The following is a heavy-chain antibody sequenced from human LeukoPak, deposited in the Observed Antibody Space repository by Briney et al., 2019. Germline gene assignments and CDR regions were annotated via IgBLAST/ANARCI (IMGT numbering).Heavy chain of an antibody. V-gene: IGHV3-11*05. D-gene: IGHD3-10*01. CDR3: ARERGVGD. J-gene: IGHJ4*02. Sequence: GGSRRLSCAASGFTSSDYYMSWVGRAPGDGLEWVSYIRSGSSYTHYAHSVKGRFTISRDNAKNSLYLQKNSLTAEDTAVYYCARERGVGDWGQGTLVTVSS. CDR2: IRSGSSYT. CDR1: GFTSSDYY.